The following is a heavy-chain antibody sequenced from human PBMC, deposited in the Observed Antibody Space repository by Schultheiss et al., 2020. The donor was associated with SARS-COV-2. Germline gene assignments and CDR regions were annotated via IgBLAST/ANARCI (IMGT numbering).Heavy chain of an antibody. V-gene: IGHV3-49*03. J-gene: IGHJ3*02. D-gene: IGHD1-26*01. CDR2: IRSKAYGGTT. Sequence: GGSLRLSCTASGFTFGDYAMSWFRQAPGKGLEWVGFIRSKAYGGTTEYAASVKGRFTISRDDSKSIAYLQMNSLKTEDTAVYYCAKRPHSGSYAFDIWGQGTMVTVSS. CDR3: AKRPHSGSYAFDI. CDR1: GFTFGDYA.